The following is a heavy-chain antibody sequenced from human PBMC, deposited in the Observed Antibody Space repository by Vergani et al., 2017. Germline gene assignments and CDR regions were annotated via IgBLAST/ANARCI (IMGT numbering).Heavy chain of an antibody. Sequence: QVQLQESGPGLVKPSETLSLTCTVSAGSISSYYWSWIRQPPGKGLEWIGYIYYSGSPNYNPSLKSRVTMSVDTSKNQFSLKLSSVTAADTAVYYCARLGYSGYDNSWFDPWGQGTLVTVSS. CDR2: IYYSGSP. V-gene: IGHV4-59*08. D-gene: IGHD5-12*01. CDR1: AGSISSYY. CDR3: ARLGYSGYDNSWFDP. J-gene: IGHJ5*02.